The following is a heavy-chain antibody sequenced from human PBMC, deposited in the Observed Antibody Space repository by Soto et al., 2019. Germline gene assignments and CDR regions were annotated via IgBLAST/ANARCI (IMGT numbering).Heavy chain of an antibody. J-gene: IGHJ4*02. Sequence: PSETLSLTCTVSGGSISSGGYYWSWIRQHPGKGLEWIGYIYYSGSTYYNPSLKSRVTISVDTSKNQFSLKLSSVTAADTAVYYCARVSHTYQKLEPHFDYWGQGTLVTVSS. V-gene: IGHV4-31*03. CDR1: GGSISSGGYY. D-gene: IGHD1-1*01. CDR3: ARVSHTYQKLEPHFDY. CDR2: IYYSGST.